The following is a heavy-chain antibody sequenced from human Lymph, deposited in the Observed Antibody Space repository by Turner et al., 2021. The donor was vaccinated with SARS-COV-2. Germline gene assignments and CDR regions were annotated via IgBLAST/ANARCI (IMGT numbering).Heavy chain of an antibody. J-gene: IGHJ3*02. CDR2: ISYDGSNK. D-gene: IGHD1-26*01. CDR1: GFTFSTYA. Sequence: QVQLVESGGGVVQPGRSLRLSCAASGFTFSTYAMHWVRQAPGKGLEWVAVISYDGSNKYYADSVKGRFTISRDNSKNTLYLQMNSLRAEDTAVYYCARARSGSYFDAFDIWSQGTMVTISS. V-gene: IGHV3-30-3*01. CDR3: ARARSGSYFDAFDI.